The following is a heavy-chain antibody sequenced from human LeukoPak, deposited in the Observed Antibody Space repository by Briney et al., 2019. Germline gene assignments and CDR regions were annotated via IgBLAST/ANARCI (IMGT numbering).Heavy chain of an antibody. Sequence: GGSLRLSCAASGFTFTSEAMTWVRQAPGKGLEWVSYISSSSSTIYYADSVKGRFTISRDNAKNSLYLQMNSLRDEDTAVYYCARDLYSSSWYSSVYYYYHMDVWGKGTTVTVSS. CDR2: ISSSSSTI. V-gene: IGHV3-48*02. D-gene: IGHD6-13*01. CDR1: GFTFTSEA. J-gene: IGHJ6*03. CDR3: ARDLYSSSWYSSVYYYYHMDV.